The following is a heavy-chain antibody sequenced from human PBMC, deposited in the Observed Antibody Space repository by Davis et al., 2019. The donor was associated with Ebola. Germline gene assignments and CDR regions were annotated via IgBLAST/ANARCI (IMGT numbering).Heavy chain of an antibody. V-gene: IGHV3-74*01. Sequence: PGGSLRLSCAASGFTFRGYWMHWVRQVPGKGLVWVSRIDNDGSDTIYADSVKGRFTISRDNAKDTLYLQMNSLRAEDTAVYYCARDGEREVDFDHWGQGTLVTVSS. CDR1: GFTFRGYW. D-gene: IGHD2-15*01. CDR2: IDNDGSDT. J-gene: IGHJ4*02. CDR3: ARDGEREVDFDH.